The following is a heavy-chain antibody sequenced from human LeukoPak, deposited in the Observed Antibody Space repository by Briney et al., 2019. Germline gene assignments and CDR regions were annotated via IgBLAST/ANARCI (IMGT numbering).Heavy chain of an antibody. CDR3: ARPNLRGRYDAFDI. Sequence: PSETLSLTCTVSGGSISSYYWSWIRQPPGKGLEWIGYIYYSGSTNYNPSLKSRVTISVDTSKNQFSLKLSSVTAAGTAVYYCARPNLRGRYDAFDIWGQGTMATVSS. D-gene: IGHD3-10*01. CDR1: GGSISSYY. J-gene: IGHJ3*02. CDR2: IYYSGST. V-gene: IGHV4-59*01.